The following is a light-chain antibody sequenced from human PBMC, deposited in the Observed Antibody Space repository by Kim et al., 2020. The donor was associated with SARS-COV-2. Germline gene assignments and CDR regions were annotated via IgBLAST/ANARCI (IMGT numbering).Light chain of an antibody. CDR3: QSYDRALGAPV. V-gene: IGLV1-40*01. CDR2: TTR. CDR1: ISNIGEYD. J-gene: IGLJ3*02. Sequence: QSVLTQPPSVSGAPGQRVTISCTGDISNIGEYDSHWYRQVPGGSPTLLIHTTRSRHSGVPDRFSGSKSGSSASLVITGLQSDDEADYFCQSYDRALGAPVFGGGTRLTVL.